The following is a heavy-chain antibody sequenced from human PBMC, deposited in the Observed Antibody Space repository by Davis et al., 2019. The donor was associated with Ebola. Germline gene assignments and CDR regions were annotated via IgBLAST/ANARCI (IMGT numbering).Heavy chain of an antibody. CDR1: GFTFSNYA. V-gene: IGHV3-30*04. CDR2: VSNSEREK. Sequence: GESLKISCAASGFTFSNYAMHWVRQALGKGLERVAVVSNSEREKFYADSVKGRFTISRDNSENTLYLQMNSLTADDTAVYYCARAVFHEVLDYWGQGTPVTVSS. J-gene: IGHJ4*02. D-gene: IGHD3-3*01. CDR3: ARAVFHEVLDY.